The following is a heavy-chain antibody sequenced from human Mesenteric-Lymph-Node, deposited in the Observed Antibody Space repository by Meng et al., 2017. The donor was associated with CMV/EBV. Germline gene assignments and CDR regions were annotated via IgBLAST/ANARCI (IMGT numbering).Heavy chain of an antibody. V-gene: IGHV3-66*02. Sequence: GGSLRLSCAASGFTVSSNYMSWVRQAPGKGLEWVSVIYSGGSTYYADSVKGRFTTSRDNSKNTLYLQMNSLRAEDTAVYYCARDRASYFDYWGQGTLVTVSS. J-gene: IGHJ4*02. CDR3: ARDRASYFDY. CDR2: IYSGGST. CDR1: GFTVSSNY.